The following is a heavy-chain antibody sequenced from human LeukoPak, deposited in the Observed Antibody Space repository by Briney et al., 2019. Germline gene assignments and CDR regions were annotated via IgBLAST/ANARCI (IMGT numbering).Heavy chain of an antibody. Sequence: SVTLSLTCAVYGGSFSGYYWSWIRQPPGKGLEWIGEINHSGSTNYNPSLKSRVTISVDASKNQSSLKLSSVTAPDTAVYYCARAIAAALGSYGANWFDPWGQGTLVTVSS. CDR1: GGSFSGYY. J-gene: IGHJ5*02. D-gene: IGHD1-26*01. V-gene: IGHV4-34*01. CDR3: ARAIAAALGSYGANWFDP. CDR2: INHSGST.